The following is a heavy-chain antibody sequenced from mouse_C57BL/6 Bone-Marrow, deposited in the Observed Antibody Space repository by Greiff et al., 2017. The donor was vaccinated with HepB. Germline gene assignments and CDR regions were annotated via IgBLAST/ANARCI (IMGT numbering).Heavy chain of an antibody. Sequence: EVQLVESEGGLVQPGSSMKLYCTASGFTFSDYYMAWVRQVPEKGLEWVANINYDGSSTYYLDSLKSRFIISRDNAKNILYLQMSSLKSEDTATYYCARDLDYFDYWGQGTTLTVSS. CDR1: GFTFSDYY. CDR3: ARDLDYFDY. CDR2: INYDGSST. V-gene: IGHV5-16*01. J-gene: IGHJ2*01.